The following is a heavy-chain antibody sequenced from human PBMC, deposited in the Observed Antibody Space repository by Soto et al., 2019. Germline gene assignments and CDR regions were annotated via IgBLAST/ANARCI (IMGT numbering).Heavy chain of an antibody. Sequence: QVQLVQSGAEVKKPGSSVKVSCKASGGTFSSYAISWVRQAPGQGLEWMGGIIPIFGTANYAQKFQGRVKSTADEYTTTASMEMSSLRSEDTAVYYCARDRESSCSGGSCYSYYYYYYGMDVWGQGTTVTVSS. D-gene: IGHD2-15*01. V-gene: IGHV1-69*01. CDR3: ARDRESSCSGGSCYSYYYYYYGMDV. CDR2: IIPIFGTA. J-gene: IGHJ6*02. CDR1: GGTFSSYA.